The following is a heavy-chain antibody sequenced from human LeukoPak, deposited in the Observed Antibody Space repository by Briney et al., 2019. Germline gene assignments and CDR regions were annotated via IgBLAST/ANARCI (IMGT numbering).Heavy chain of an antibody. CDR1: GFTFDDYA. D-gene: IGHD6-13*01. CDR3: AKSGAAAASVAPPDS. Sequence: GGSLRLSCAASGFTFDDYAMHWVRQAPGKGLEWVSGISWNSGSIGYADSVKGRFTISRDNAKNSLYLQMNSLRAEDMALYYCAKSGAAAASVAPPDSGGQGTLVTVSS. CDR2: ISWNSGSI. J-gene: IGHJ4*02. V-gene: IGHV3-9*03.